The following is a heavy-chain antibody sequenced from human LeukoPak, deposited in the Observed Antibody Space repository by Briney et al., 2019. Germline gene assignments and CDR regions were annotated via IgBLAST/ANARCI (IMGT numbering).Heavy chain of an antibody. CDR2: INPSGGST. D-gene: IGHD2-21*02. CDR3: ARDYCGGDCFPDY. Sequence: RASVKVSCKASGYTFTSYYMHWVRQAPGQGLEWMGIINPSGGSTSYAQKFQGRVTMTRDTSISTAYMELSRLRSDDTAVYYCARDYCGGDCFPDYWGQGTLVTVSS. CDR1: GYTFTSYY. V-gene: IGHV1-46*01. J-gene: IGHJ4*02.